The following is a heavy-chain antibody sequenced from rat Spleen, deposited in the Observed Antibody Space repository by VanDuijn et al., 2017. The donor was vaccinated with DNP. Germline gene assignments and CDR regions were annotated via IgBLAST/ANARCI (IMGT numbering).Heavy chain of an antibody. CDR1: GFSLTSYG. J-gene: IGHJ3*01. Sequence: QVQLKESGPGLVQPSQTLSLTCTVSGFSLTSYGVSWVRQPTGKGLEWMGVIWTGGSTDYNSALKSRLSISRDTSKSQVFLKMNSLQTEDIATYYCATNWFAYWGQGTLVTVSS. CDR3: ATNWFAY. V-gene: IGHV2-30*01. CDR2: IWTGGST.